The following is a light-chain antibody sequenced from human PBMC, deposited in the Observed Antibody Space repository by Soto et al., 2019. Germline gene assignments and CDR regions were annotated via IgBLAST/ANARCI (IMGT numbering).Light chain of an antibody. Sequence: QSVLTQPASVSESPGQSITISCTGTSGDIDAFDYVSWYQQHPGKAPKLLIFEVNDRPSGVSDRFSGSKSGSTASLTISGLQAEDEADYFCTSFTSSSTQVFGTGTKLTVL. V-gene: IGLV2-14*01. J-gene: IGLJ1*01. CDR1: SGDIDAFDY. CDR2: EVN. CDR3: TSFTSSSTQV.